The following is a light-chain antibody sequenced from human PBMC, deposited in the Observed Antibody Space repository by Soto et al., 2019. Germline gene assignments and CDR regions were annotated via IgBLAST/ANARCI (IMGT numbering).Light chain of an antibody. CDR2: DAS. Sequence: EIVLTQSPATLSLSPGERATLSCRASQSVSSYLAWYQHKPGQAPRLLISDASNRATGIPARFSGSGSGTDFTLTISSLEPDDFAVYYCQQRSNWRTFGQGTKLEIK. CDR3: QQRSNWRT. CDR1: QSVSSY. V-gene: IGKV3-11*01. J-gene: IGKJ2*01.